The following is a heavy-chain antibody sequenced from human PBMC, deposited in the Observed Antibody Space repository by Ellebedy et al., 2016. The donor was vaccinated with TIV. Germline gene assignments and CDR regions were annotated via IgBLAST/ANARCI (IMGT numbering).Heavy chain of an antibody. J-gene: IGHJ4*02. V-gene: IGHV3-13*01. D-gene: IGHD6-19*01. CDR3: ARAARYSSGWTDYLDY. CDR1: GFTFSSYD. Sequence: GESLKISCAASGFTFSSYDMHWVRQATGKGLEWVSAIGTAGDTYYPGSVKGRFTISRENAKNSLYLQMNSLRAEDTAVYYCARAARYSSGWTDYLDYWGQGTLVTVSS. CDR2: IGTAGDT.